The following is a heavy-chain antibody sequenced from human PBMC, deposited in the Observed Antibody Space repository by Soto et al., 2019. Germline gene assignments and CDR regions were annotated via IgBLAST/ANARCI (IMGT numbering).Heavy chain of an antibody. J-gene: IGHJ6*04. CDR1: GGSFSGYY. CDR2: INHSGST. Sequence: PSETLSLTCAVYGGSFSGYYWSCIRQPPGKGLEWIGEINHSGSTNYNPSLKSRVTISVDTSKNQFSLKLSYVTAEDTAVYYCARGGTWLISYYDYAMDVCGKGTTVTV. V-gene: IGHV4-34*01. D-gene: IGHD3-22*01. CDR3: ARGGTWLISYYDYAMDV.